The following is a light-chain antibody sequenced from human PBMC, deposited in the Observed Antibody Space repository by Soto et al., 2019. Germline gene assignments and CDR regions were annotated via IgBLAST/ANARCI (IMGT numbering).Light chain of an antibody. CDR1: PSVTNY. Sequence: EIVLTQSPATLSLSPGERATLSCRASPSVTNYLAWYQQKPGQPPRLLIYDTSTRATGIPDRFSGSGSGTDFTLTISRLEPEDFAAYYCQKYNSAPLTFGGGTKVDNK. CDR2: DTS. V-gene: IGKV3-11*01. CDR3: QKYNSAPLT. J-gene: IGKJ4*01.